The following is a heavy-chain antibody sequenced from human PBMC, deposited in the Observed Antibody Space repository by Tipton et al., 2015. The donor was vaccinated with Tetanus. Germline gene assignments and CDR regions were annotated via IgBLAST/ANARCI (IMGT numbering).Heavy chain of an antibody. Sequence: GLVKPSETLSLTCTVSGGSISGSSFYWGWIRQPPGKGLEWIGSIYHSGNTYYNPSLKSRVSMSVDTAKNRFSLTLTSVTAADMAVYYCARSISAGSVWPYEHWGQGTLVTVSS. CDR3: ARSISAGSVWPYEH. CDR2: IYHSGNT. CDR1: GGSISGSSFY. V-gene: IGHV4-39*07. J-gene: IGHJ4*02. D-gene: IGHD6-13*01.